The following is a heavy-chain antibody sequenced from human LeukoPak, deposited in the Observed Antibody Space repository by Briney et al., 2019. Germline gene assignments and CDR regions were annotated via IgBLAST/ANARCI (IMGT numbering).Heavy chain of an antibody. CDR3: KRDGTSVMVDFDY. V-gene: IGHV1-2*02. D-gene: IGHD5-18*01. Sequence: GASVKVSCKASGYSFTGYYMYWVRQAPGQGLEWMGWINPNSGGTNYAQKFQGRVTMTRDTSISTAYMELSRLRSDDTAVYYCKRDGTSVMVDFDYWGQGTLVTVSS. CDR2: INPNSGGT. J-gene: IGHJ4*02. CDR1: GYSFTGYY.